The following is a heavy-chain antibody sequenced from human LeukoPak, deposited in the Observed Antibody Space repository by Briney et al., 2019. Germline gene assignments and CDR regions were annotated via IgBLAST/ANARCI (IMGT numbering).Heavy chain of an antibody. J-gene: IGHJ4*02. Sequence: WASVKVSCKVSGYNLTELSMHWVRQAPGKGLGWMGGFDPGDGAMVYAQRFQGRVTMTEDTSTDTVYMELSSLKSEDTAVYYCAAGGFYDLLPYWGQGTLVAVSS. CDR2: FDPGDGAM. CDR3: AAGGFYDLLPY. CDR1: GYNLTELS. V-gene: IGHV1-24*01. D-gene: IGHD3-9*01.